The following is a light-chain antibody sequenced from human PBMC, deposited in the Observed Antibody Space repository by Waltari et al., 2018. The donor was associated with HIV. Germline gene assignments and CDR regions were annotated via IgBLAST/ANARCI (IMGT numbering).Light chain of an antibody. V-gene: IGKV1-12*01. Sequence: DIQMTQSPSSVSASVGGRVTISCRAGQGVNNWLPWYQPRPGEAPKLLIHGISTFQSGDPSRCRGSGSRTDFALTIDGLQPEDSAIYYCQQANKCPLTFGGGTKVEI. J-gene: IGKJ4*01. CDR3: QQANKCPLT. CDR1: QGVNNW. CDR2: GIS.